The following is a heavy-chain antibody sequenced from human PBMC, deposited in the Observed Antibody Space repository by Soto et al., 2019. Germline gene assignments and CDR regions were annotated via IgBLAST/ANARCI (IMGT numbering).Heavy chain of an antibody. D-gene: IGHD2-15*01. J-gene: IGHJ3*02. CDR3: ARDMVVAAKLGAFDI. Sequence: QVQLVESGGGVVQPGRSLRLSCAASGFTFSSYGMHWVRQAPGKGLEWVAVIWYDGSNKYYADSVKGRFTISRDNSKNTLYLQMNSLRAEDTAVYYCARDMVVAAKLGAFDIWGQGTMVTVSS. V-gene: IGHV3-33*01. CDR2: IWYDGSNK. CDR1: GFTFSSYG.